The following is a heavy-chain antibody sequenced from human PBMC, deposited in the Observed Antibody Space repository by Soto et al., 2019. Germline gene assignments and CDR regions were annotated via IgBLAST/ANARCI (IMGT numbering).Heavy chain of an antibody. J-gene: IGHJ6*03. CDR2: ISSGGTST. V-gene: IGHV3-23*01. CDR1: GFTFSTYA. Sequence: GGSLRLSCAASGFTFSTYAMSWVRQAPGQGLEWVSTISSGGTSTYYADSVKGRFTISRDNSRNTLSLQMNSLRVEDTALYYCAQDTARYSTTWSLPDVWGKGTTVTVS. D-gene: IGHD6-13*01. CDR3: AQDTARYSTTWSLPDV.